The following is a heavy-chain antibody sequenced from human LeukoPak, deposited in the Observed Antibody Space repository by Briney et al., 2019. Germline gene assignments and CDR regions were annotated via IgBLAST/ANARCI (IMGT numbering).Heavy chain of an antibody. Sequence: GGSLRLSCAASGFTLSSYGMHWVRQAPGKGLEWVAVIWYDGSNKYYADSVKGRFTISRDNSKNTLYLQMNSLRAEDTAVYYCARAGIAVARNYFDYWGQGTLVTVSS. CDR1: GFTLSSYG. CDR3: ARAGIAVARNYFDY. J-gene: IGHJ4*02. V-gene: IGHV3-33*01. CDR2: IWYDGSNK. D-gene: IGHD6-19*01.